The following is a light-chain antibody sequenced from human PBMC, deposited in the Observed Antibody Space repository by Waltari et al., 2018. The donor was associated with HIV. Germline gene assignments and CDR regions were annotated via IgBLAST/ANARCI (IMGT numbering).Light chain of an antibody. CDR3: AAWDDSLNGLWV. CDR1: SPHTVSTP. V-gene: IGLV1-44*01. J-gene: IGLJ3*02. Sequence: QSVLTQPPSTPRTPGQRVTISRSGTSPHTVSTPLTFSQHLPGTAPKLLIYGNNQRPAGVPDRVAGSKSGTSASLAISGRQSEDEADYYCAAWDDSLNGLWVFGGGTKLTVL. CDR2: GNN.